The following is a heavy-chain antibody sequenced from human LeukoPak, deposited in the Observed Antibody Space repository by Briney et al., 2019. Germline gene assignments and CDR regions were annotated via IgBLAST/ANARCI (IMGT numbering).Heavy chain of an antibody. Sequence: PSETLSLTCAVYGGSFSGYYWSWIRQPPGKGLEWIGEINHSGSTNYNPSLKSRVTISVDTSKNQFSLKLSSVTAADTAVYYCARHLKADAFDIWGQGTMATVSS. J-gene: IGHJ3*02. V-gene: IGHV4-34*01. CDR3: ARHLKADAFDI. CDR2: INHSGST. D-gene: IGHD3-3*02. CDR1: GGSFSGYY.